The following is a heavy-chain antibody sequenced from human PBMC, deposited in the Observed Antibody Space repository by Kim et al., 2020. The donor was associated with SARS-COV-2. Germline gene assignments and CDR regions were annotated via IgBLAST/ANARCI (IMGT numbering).Heavy chain of an antibody. CDR1: GFTFSSYA. CDR2: ISGSGGST. J-gene: IGHJ4*02. D-gene: IGHD6-19*01. Sequence: GGSLRLSCAASGFTFSSYAMSWVRQAPGKGLEWVSAISGSGGSTYYADSVKGRFTISRDNSKNTLYLQMNSLRAEDTAVYYCANQILYPRSSGWYGGYFDYWGQGTLVTVSS. V-gene: IGHV3-23*01. CDR3: ANQILYPRSSGWYGGYFDY.